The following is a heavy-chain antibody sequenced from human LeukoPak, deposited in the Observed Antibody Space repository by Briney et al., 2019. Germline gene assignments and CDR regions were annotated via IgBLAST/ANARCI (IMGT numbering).Heavy chain of an antibody. D-gene: IGHD6-6*01. Sequence: GGSLRLSCAASGSTFSSYGMHWVRQAPGKGLEWVAVISYDGSNKYYADSVKGRFTISRDNSKNTLYLQMNSLRAEDTAVYYCAKGGRSSSPYYYYMDVWGKGTTVTVSS. CDR2: ISYDGSNK. J-gene: IGHJ6*03. CDR1: GSTFSSYG. CDR3: AKGGRSSSPYYYYMDV. V-gene: IGHV3-30*18.